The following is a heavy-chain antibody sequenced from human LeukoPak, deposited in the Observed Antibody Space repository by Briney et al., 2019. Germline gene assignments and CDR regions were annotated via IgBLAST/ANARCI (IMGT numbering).Heavy chain of an antibody. CDR2: INPNTGGT. CDR1: GYTFTGYY. D-gene: IGHD3-22*01. J-gene: IGHJ4*02. V-gene: IGHV1-2*02. CDR3: ARAPMIVVVFPPRLDF. Sequence: GASVKVSCKTSGYTFTGYYMDWVRQAPGQGLEWMGWINPNTGGTNYAQKFQGRVTTTSDTSISTAYMELSSLKSDDTAMYYCARAPMIVVVFPPRLDFWGQGTLVTVSS.